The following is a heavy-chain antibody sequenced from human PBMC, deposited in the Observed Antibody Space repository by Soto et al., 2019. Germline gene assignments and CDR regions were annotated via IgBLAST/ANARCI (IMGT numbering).Heavy chain of an antibody. D-gene: IGHD3-22*01. Sequence: PSQTLSLTCAISGDSVSSNSAAWNWIRQSPSRGLEWLGRTYYRSKWYNDYAVSVKSRITINPDTSKNQFSLQLNSVTPEDTAVYYCARNTYYYDCSGYLTPSWFDLWGQGTLVTVS. CDR1: GDSVSSNSAA. CDR2: TYYRSKWYN. V-gene: IGHV6-1*01. CDR3: ARNTYYYDCSGYLTPSWFDL. J-gene: IGHJ5*02.